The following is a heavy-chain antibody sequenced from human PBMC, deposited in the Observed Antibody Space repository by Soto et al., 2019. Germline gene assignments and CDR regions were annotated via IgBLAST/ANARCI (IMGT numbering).Heavy chain of an antibody. J-gene: IGHJ4*02. D-gene: IGHD3-10*01. CDR2: FYYSGNI. Sequence: ASETLSLTCTVSGASISTDNYYWGWIRQPPGKGLEWIGTFYYSGNIYYNPSLRSRVTMSVDTSKNRLSLKLRSVSAADTAIYYCASHQNGEYRNSDFFVSRGQGTLGSVSS. CDR1: GASISTDNYY. V-gene: IGHV4-39*02. CDR3: ASHQNGEYRNSDFFVS.